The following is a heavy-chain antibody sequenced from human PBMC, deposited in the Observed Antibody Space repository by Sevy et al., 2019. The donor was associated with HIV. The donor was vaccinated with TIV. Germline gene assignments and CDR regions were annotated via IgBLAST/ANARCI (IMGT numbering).Heavy chain of an antibody. Sequence: GGSLRLSCAASGFTFSSYSMNWVRQAPGKGLEWVSYISSSSSIIYYADSVKGRFTISRDNAKNSLYLQMNSLRDEDTAVYYCASYRAASDSNGYLPNWFDPWGQGTLVTVSS. CDR2: ISSSSSII. J-gene: IGHJ5*02. CDR3: ASYRAASDSNGYLPNWFDP. D-gene: IGHD3-22*01. V-gene: IGHV3-48*02. CDR1: GFTFSSYS.